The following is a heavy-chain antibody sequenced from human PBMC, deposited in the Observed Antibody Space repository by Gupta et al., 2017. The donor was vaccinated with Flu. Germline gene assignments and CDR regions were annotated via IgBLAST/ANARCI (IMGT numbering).Heavy chain of an antibody. J-gene: IGHJ6*03. D-gene: IGHD2-2*01. V-gene: IGHV2-26*01. CDR3: ALVVVPAATYYYYYMDV. CDR2: IFSNDEK. Sequence: GVSWICQHPGKPLEWLAHIFSNDEKSYSPSLKRRLHISQDTSQSQVVLTMTNMDPVDTATYYCALVVVPAATYYYYYMDVWGKGTTGTVS. CDR1: G.